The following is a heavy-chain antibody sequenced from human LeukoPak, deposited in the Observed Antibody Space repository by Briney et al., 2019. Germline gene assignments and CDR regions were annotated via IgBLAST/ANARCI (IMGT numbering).Heavy chain of an antibody. J-gene: IGHJ4*02. CDR3: AREYCSSTSCYSSGTFDY. D-gene: IGHD2-2*01. V-gene: IGHV3-33*01. Sequence: PGGSLRLSCAASGFTFSSYGMHWVRQAPGKGLEWVAVIWYDGSNKYYADSVKGRFTISRDNSKNTLYLQMNSLRAEDTAVYYCAREYCSSTSCYSSGTFDYWGQGTLVTVSS. CDR2: IWYDGSNK. CDR1: GFTFSSYG.